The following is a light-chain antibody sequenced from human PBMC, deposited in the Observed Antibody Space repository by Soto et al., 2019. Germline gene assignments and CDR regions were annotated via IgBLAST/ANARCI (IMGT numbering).Light chain of an antibody. V-gene: IGKV1-39*01. CDR1: QSISSY. Sequence: DIQMTQSPSSLSASVGDRVTITCRASQSISSYLNWYQQKPGKAPKLLIYAASSLQSGVASRFSGSGSGTDFTLTISSLQPEDFATYYCQQSYSTPRGTFGQGTKLEIK. J-gene: IGKJ2*02. CDR3: QQSYSTPRGT. CDR2: AAS.